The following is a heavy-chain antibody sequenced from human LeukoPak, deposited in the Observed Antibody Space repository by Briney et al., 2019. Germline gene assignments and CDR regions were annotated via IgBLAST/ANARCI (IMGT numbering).Heavy chain of an antibody. CDR1: GFTLGSCW. Sequence: QSGGSLRRSCAASGFTLGSCWMKWVRQTPGKGLEGGANVNQDGSQKFYVDSVKGRFTISRDNANNSLYLQMNTLRAEDTALYYCRCRWDYWGQGTLVTVSS. CDR2: VNQDGSQK. V-gene: IGHV3-7*01. D-gene: IGHD4-23*01. CDR3: RCRWDY. J-gene: IGHJ4*02.